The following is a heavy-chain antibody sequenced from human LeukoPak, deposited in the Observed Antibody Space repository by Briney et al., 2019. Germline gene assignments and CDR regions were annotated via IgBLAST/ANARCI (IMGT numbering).Heavy chain of an antibody. J-gene: IGHJ6*02. D-gene: IGHD2-8*02. V-gene: IGHV1-2*02. CDR2: INPNSGGT. Sequence: ASVKVSCKASGYTFTGYYMHWVRQAPGQGLEWMGWINPNSGGTNYAQKLQGRVTMTTDTSTSTAYMELRSLRSDDTAVYYCARLAYWSNYYYYGIDVWGQGTTVTVSS. CDR1: GYTFTGYY. CDR3: ARLAYWSNYYYYGIDV.